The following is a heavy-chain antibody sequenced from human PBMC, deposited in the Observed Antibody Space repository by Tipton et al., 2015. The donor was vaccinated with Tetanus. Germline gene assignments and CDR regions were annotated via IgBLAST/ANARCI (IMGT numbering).Heavy chain of an antibody. V-gene: IGHV4-59*02. CDR1: GDSVSGYY. Sequence: LRLSCTVSGDSVSGYYWSWIRQPPGKGLEWVGYVYYTGDTNYNPSLKSRVTISMDRSENQISLKMTPVTAADTAVYYCAGVTAQRTELYFEHWGQGTQVTVSS. J-gene: IGHJ1*01. CDR2: VYYTGDT. CDR3: AGVTAQRTELYFEH. D-gene: IGHD2-8*02.